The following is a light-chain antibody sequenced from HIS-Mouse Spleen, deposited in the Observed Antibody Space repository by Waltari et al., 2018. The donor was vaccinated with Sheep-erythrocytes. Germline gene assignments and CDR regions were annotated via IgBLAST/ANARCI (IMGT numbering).Light chain of an antibody. J-gene: IGLJ2*01. V-gene: IGLV2-23*03. CDR3: CSYAGSSTFHVV. CDR1: SSDVGSYNL. Sequence: QSALTQPASVSGSPGQSITISCTGTSSDVGSYNLVSWYQQHPGKAPKLMIYEGSKRPSGVSNRFSGSKSGNTASLTISGLQEEDEADYYCCSYAGSSTFHVVFGGGTKLTVL. CDR2: EGS.